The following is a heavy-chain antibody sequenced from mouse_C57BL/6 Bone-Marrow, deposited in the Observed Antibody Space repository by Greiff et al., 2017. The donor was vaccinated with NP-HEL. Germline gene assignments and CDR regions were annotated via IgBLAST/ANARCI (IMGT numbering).Heavy chain of an antibody. CDR3: AREMGCYDRYYYAMDY. V-gene: IGHV1-81*01. CDR2: IYPSSGST. J-gene: IGHJ4*01. D-gene: IGHD2-12*01. Sequence: VQLLQSGAELARPGASVKLSCTASGYTFTSYGICWVKQRPGQGLEWIGAIYPSSGSTYYHEKLQGKATLTADKSTSTAYMALRSLTSEDAAVYVCAREMGCYDRYYYAMDYWGQGTSVTVSS. CDR1: GYTFTSYG.